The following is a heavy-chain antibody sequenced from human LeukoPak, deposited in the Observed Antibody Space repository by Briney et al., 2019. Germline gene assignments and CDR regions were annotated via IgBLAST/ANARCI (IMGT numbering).Heavy chain of an antibody. D-gene: IGHD3-3*01. CDR1: GYTFTGYY. V-gene: IGHV1-2*02. CDR3: ARGWEAGITIFGVVNFDP. Sequence: ASVKVSCKASGYTFTGYYMHWVRQAPGQGPEWMGWINPNSGGTNYAQKFQGRVTMTRDTSISTAYMELSRLRSDDTAVYYCARGWEAGITIFGVVNFDPWGQGTLVTVSS. CDR2: INPNSGGT. J-gene: IGHJ5*02.